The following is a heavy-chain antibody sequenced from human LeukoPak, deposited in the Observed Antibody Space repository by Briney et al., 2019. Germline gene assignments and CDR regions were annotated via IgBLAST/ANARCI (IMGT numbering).Heavy chain of an antibody. J-gene: IGHJ5*02. V-gene: IGHV4-38-2*01. CDR1: GYSFSSGYY. CDR3: ARSIVGAIGDGDNWFDP. Sequence: SETLSLTCAVSGYSFSSGYYWGWIRPPPGKGLEWIGSIYHSGSTYYNPSLKSRVTISVDTSKNQFSLKLSSVAAADTAVYYCARSIVGAIGDGDNWFDPWGQGTLVTVSS. CDR2: IYHSGST. D-gene: IGHD1-26*01.